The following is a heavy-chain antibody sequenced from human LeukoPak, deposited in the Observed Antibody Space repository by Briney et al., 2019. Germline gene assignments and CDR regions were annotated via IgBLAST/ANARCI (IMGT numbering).Heavy chain of an antibody. V-gene: IGHV3-7*01. J-gene: IGHJ4*02. CDR3: ARVGPSGYSNYFDY. CDR1: GFTFSSYW. CDR2: IKQDGSEK. D-gene: IGHD5-18*01. Sequence: PGGSLRLSCAASGFTFSSYWMSWVRQAPGKGLEWVANIKQDGSEKYYVDSVKGRFTISRDNAKNSLCLQMNSLRAEDTAVYYCARVGPSGYSNYFDYWGQGTLVTVSS.